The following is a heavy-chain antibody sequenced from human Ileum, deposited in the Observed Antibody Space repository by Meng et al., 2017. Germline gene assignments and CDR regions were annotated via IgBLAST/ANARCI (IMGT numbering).Heavy chain of an antibody. V-gene: IGHV3-23*01. Sequence: GEPLKTSCEASGLTFSADPMSWVRQPPGKGLEWAPSLNNNGGSTYYADSVKGRFPISRDNSRNTVYLQMNSLRAEDTAVYYCAIGRQYTTGWVYFDYWGHGTLVTVSS. D-gene: IGHD6-19*01. CDR3: AIGRQYTTGWVYFDY. CDR1: GLTFSADP. J-gene: IGHJ4*01. CDR2: LNNNGGST.